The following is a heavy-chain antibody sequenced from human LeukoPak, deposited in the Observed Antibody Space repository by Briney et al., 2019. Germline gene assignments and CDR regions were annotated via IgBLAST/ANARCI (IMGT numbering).Heavy chain of an antibody. D-gene: IGHD6-13*01. J-gene: IGHJ4*02. CDR2: ISAYDGGT. CDR1: GYTFTNYA. CDR3: AREAGSGSWYPFDY. Sequence: GASVKVSCKASGYTFTNYAITWVRQAPGQGLEWMGWISAYDGGTNYAQKFQGRVTMTTDPSTSTAYMELRSLRSDDTAVYYCAREAGSGSWYPFDYWGQGTLVTVSS. V-gene: IGHV1-18*01.